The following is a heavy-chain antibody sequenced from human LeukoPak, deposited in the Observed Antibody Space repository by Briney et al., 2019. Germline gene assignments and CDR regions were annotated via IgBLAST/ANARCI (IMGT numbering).Heavy chain of an antibody. J-gene: IGHJ4*02. CDR1: GYTFSDYQ. D-gene: IGHD5-18*01. CDR2: ISPNSGGT. CDR3: ARAQDTASAKDFEY. V-gene: IGHV1-2*06. Sequence: ASVKVSCKASGYTFSDYQIHWVRQAPGQGLEWMGRISPNSGGTNFAQDFQGRVTMTRDASIRTAFMELSRLRSDDTAVYYCARAQDTASAKDFEYWGPRTLVTVSS.